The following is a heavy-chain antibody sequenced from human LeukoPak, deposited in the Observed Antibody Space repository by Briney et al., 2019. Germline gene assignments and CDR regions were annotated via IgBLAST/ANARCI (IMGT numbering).Heavy chain of an antibody. J-gene: IGHJ6*03. Sequence: PGGSLRLSCAASGFTFSSYSMNWVRQAPGKGLEWVSSISSSSSYIYYADSVKGRFTISRDNSKNTLYLQMNSLRAEDTAVYYCARSLGDYVWPRLSYYYYMDVWGKGTTVTISS. CDR3: ARSLGDYVWPRLSYYYYMDV. CDR1: GFTFSSYS. CDR2: ISSSSSYI. D-gene: IGHD3-16*01. V-gene: IGHV3-21*04.